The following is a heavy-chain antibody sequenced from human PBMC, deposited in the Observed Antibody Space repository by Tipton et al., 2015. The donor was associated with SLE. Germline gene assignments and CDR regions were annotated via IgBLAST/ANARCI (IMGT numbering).Heavy chain of an antibody. Sequence: TLSLTCTVSGGSVSSGNYYWSWIRQPAGKGLEWIGRIFARGSTNYNPSLKSRVTISVDTSKNQFSLKLSSVTAADTAVYYCARVVKGSSWYWFDPWGQGTLVTVSS. J-gene: IGHJ5*02. CDR3: ARVVKGSSWYWFDP. CDR1: GGSVSSGNYY. V-gene: IGHV4-61*02. D-gene: IGHD6-13*01. CDR2: IFARGST.